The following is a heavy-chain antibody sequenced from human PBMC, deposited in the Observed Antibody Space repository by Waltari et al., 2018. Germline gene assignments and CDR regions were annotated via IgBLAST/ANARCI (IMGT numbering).Heavy chain of an antibody. CDR3: GDFTAFDY. CDR2: IKSKINGGTT. D-gene: IGHD2-8*02. Sequence: EVQLVESGGGLVEPGGSLRLSCAGSGFTFSTAWMHWVRQAPGKGLEWVGRIKSKINGGTTEYGAPVKGRFTISRDDSKNTVYLQMNSRKTEDTGVYYCGDFTAFDYWGQGSLVTVSS. V-gene: IGHV3-15*07. CDR1: GFTFSTAW. J-gene: IGHJ4*02.